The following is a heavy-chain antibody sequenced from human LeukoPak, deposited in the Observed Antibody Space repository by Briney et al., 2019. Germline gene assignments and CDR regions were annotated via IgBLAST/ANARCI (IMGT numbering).Heavy chain of an antibody. J-gene: IGHJ3*02. CDR1: GGSISSGSYY. CDR3: ARDHYDSSGYPYDAFDI. CDR2: IYTSGST. Sequence: KSSETLSLTCTVSGGSISSGSYYWSWIRQPAGKGLEWIGRIYTSGSTNYNPSLKSRVTISVDTSKNQFSLKLSSVTAADTAVYYCARDHYDSSGYPYDAFDIWGQGTLVTVSS. V-gene: IGHV4-61*02. D-gene: IGHD3-22*01.